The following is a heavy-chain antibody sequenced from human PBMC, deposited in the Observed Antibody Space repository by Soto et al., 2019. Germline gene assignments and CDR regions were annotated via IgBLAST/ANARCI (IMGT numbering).Heavy chain of an antibody. J-gene: IGHJ5*02. CDR2: INHSGST. D-gene: IGHD1-1*01. Sequence: QVRLQQWGTGLLKSSVTLSLTCAVYGGSFSGYYWSWLRQPPGKGLEWIGEINHSGSTNYNPSLKSRVTISVDTSNNQFSLKLTSITAADTGVYYCATANWSHHYFGPWGQGTLVTVSS. CDR1: GGSFSGYY. CDR3: ATANWSHHYFGP. V-gene: IGHV4-34*01.